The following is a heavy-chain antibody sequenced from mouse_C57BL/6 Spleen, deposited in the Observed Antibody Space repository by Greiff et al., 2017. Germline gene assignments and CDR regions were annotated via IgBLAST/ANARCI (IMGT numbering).Heavy chain of an antibody. CDR3: ARRDYDAPYAMDY. V-gene: IGHV1-22*01. D-gene: IGHD2-4*01. J-gene: IGHJ4*01. CDR1: GYTFTDYN. CDR2: INPNNGGT. Sequence: VQLKQSGPELVKPGASVKMSCKASGYTFTDYNMHWVKQSHGKSLEWIGYINPNNGGTSYNQKFKGKATLTVNKSSSTAYMELRSLTSEDSAVYYCARRDYDAPYAMDYWGQGTSVTVSS.